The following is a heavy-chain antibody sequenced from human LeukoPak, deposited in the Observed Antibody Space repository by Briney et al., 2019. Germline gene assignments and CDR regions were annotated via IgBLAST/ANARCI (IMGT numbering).Heavy chain of an antibody. CDR3: TKAVGGGRDAYDV. CDR1: GFSFSRHA. D-gene: IGHD3-16*01. V-gene: IGHV3-23*05. CDR2: IFDSGAPS. Sequence: GGSLRFSCVASGFSFSRHAMNLVRQAPGKAPEWVSSIFDSGAPSYYADSVKGRFTISRDNSGNTFYLQMENLRAEDSATYYCTKAVGGGRDAYDVWGLGTRVIVSS. J-gene: IGHJ3*01.